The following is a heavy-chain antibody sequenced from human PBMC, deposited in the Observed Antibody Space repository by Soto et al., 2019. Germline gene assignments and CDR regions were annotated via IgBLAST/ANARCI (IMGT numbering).Heavy chain of an antibody. Sequence: GSLRLSCAASGFTFDDYGMSWVRQAPGKGLEWVSGNDWNGGSTGYADSVKGRFTISRDNAKNSLYLQMNSLRAEDTALYYCARGVKSYYYDSSGYYYFDYWGQGTLVTVSS. J-gene: IGHJ4*02. CDR2: NDWNGGST. D-gene: IGHD3-22*01. CDR3: ARGVKSYYYDSSGYYYFDY. CDR1: GFTFDDYG. V-gene: IGHV3-20*04.